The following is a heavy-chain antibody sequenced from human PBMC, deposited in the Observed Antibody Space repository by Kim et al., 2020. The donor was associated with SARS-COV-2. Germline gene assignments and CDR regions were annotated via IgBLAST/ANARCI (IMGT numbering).Heavy chain of an antibody. CDR2: RKQDGSEK. D-gene: IGHD6-6*01. J-gene: IGHJ4*02. Sequence: VRQDPGKGLGWVAIRKQDGSEKYYVDSVKGRFTISRDNAKNSLYLQMNSLRAEDTAVYYCARGVYFDYWGQGTLVTVSS. V-gene: IGHV3-7*01. CDR3: ARGVYFDY.